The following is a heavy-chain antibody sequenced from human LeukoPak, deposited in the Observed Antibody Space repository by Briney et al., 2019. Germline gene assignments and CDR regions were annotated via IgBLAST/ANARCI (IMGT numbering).Heavy chain of an antibody. Sequence: PSETLSLTCTVSGGSISSNSYYWGWIRQPPGKGLEWIGSIYYSGYTYYNPSLKSRVTISVDTSKNQSSLKLSSVTAADTAVYYCARRTRLGAFDFWGQGTMVTVSS. CDR1: GGSISSNSYY. V-gene: IGHV4-39*01. D-gene: IGHD7-27*01. J-gene: IGHJ3*01. CDR2: IYYSGYT. CDR3: ARRTRLGAFDF.